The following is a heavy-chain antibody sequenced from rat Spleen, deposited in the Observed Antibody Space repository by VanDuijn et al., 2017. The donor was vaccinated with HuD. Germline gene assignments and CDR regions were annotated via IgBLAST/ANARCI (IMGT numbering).Heavy chain of an antibody. Sequence: QVQLKESGPGLVQPSQTLSLTCTVSGFSLTSFHVSWVRQPPGKGLEWMGGIWGDGSTDYNSAIKSRLSTSRDTSKSQVFLKMNSLQTEDTAMYFCAGNWEFAYWGQGTLVTVSS. CDR1: GFSLTSFH. J-gene: IGHJ3*01. CDR2: IWGDGST. D-gene: IGHD5-1*01. CDR3: AGNWEFAY. V-gene: IGHV2-15*01.